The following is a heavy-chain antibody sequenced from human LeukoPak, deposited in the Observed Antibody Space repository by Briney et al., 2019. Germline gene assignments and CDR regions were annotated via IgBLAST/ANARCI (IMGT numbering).Heavy chain of an antibody. D-gene: IGHD3-16*01. V-gene: IGHV5-51*01. CDR1: GYSFTSYW. CDR2: IYPGDSDT. CDR3: ARGFGSTWLEY. Sequence: GESLKIYCKGTGYSFTSYWIGWVRQMPGKGLEWMGIIYPGDSDTRYSPSFQGQVTISADKSLTTAYLQWSSLKASDTAMYYCARGFGSTWLEYWGQGTLVTVSS. J-gene: IGHJ1*01.